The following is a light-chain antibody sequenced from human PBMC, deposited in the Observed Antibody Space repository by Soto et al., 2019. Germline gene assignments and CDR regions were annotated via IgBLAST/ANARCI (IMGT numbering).Light chain of an antibody. Sequence: EIVLTQSPGTLSLSPGERATLSCRASQSVSSSYLAWYQQKPGQAASLLNYGASSRATGIPDRFSGSGSGTDFILPISSLEPEDFAVYYCHQYGSSPLTFGQGTKVEIK. CDR1: QSVSSSY. CDR2: GAS. J-gene: IGKJ1*01. V-gene: IGKV3-20*01. CDR3: HQYGSSPLT.